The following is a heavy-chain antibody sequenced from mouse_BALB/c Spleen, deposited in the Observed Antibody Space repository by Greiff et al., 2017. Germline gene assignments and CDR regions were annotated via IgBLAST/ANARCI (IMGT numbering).Heavy chain of an antibody. CDR3: AREDYDYPYAMDY. CDR2: VSYDGSN. J-gene: IGHJ4*01. CDR1: GYSITSGYY. V-gene: IGHV3-6*02. Sequence: VQLQQSGPGLVKPSQSLSLTCSVTGYSITSGYYWNWIRQFPGNKLEWMGYVSYDGSNNYNPSLKNRISITRDTSKNQFFLKLNSVTTEDTATYYCAREDYDYPYAMDYWGQGTSVTVSS. D-gene: IGHD2-4*01.